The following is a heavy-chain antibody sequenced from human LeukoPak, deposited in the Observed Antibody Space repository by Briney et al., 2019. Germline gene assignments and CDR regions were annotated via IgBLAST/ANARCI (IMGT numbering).Heavy chain of an antibody. CDR3: AREGYRGQYFQH. Sequence: SETLSLTCTVSGDSISSGNYWGWIRQPPGKGLEWIGSIFHTGSTYFNLSLKSRVTISVDTSKNQFSLRLSSVTAADTAVYYCAREGYRGQYFQHWGQGTLVTVSS. V-gene: IGHV4-38-2*02. J-gene: IGHJ1*01. CDR1: GDSISSGNY. D-gene: IGHD5-24*01. CDR2: IFHTGST.